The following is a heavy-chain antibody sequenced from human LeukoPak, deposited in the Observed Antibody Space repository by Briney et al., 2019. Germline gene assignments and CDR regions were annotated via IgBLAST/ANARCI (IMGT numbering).Heavy chain of an antibody. CDR2: ISSSGSTI. J-gene: IGHJ6*04. CDR1: GFTFSSYE. D-gene: IGHD3-10*02. V-gene: IGHV3-48*03. CDR3: AELGITMIGGV. Sequence: GGSLRLSRAASGFTFSSYEMNWVRQAPGKGLEWVSYISSSGSTIYYADSVKGRFTISRDNAKNSLYLQMNSLRAEDTAVYYCAELGITMIGGVWGKGTTDTISS.